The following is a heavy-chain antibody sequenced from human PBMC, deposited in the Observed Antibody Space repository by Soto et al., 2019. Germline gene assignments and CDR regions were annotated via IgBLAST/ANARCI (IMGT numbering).Heavy chain of an antibody. CDR3: ARCVPPYEQWLDPGVGYFDL. CDR2: IYYSGST. V-gene: IGHV4-39*01. J-gene: IGHJ2*01. CDR1: GGSISSSSYY. D-gene: IGHD6-19*01. Sequence: QLQLQESGPGLVKPSETLSLTCTVSGGSISSSSYYWGWIRQPPGKGLEWIGSIYYSGSTYYNPSLKSRVTISVDTSKNQFSLKLSSVTAADTAVYYCARCVPPYEQWLDPGVGYFDLWGRGTLVTVSS.